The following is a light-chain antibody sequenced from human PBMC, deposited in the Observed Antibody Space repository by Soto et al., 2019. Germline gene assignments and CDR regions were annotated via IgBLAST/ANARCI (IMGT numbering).Light chain of an antibody. Sequence: EIVMTQSPATLSVSPKERVTLHCRASQSVTSNLAWYQHKPGQSPRLLIYRASARATGVPDRFSGSGSGTEFTLTISSLQSEDFAVYYCQQYNNGLPITFGQGTRLEIK. CDR2: RAS. CDR3: QQYNNGLPIT. J-gene: IGKJ5*01. CDR1: QSVTSN. V-gene: IGKV3-15*01.